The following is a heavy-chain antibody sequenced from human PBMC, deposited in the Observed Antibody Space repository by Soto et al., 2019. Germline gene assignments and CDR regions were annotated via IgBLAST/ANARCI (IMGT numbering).Heavy chain of an antibody. CDR2: ISGSGDRT. CDR1: GFNFSNYG. Sequence: LRLSCVGSGFNFSNYGMNWVRQAPGKGLAWVSTISGSGDRTYYADSVQGRFTVSRDNSKNTLFLEMDSLGADDTAVYYCAAGIAVTRNWYYGMDVWGQGTTVTVSS. D-gene: IGHD6-19*01. V-gene: IGHV3-23*01. CDR3: AAGIAVTRNWYYGMDV. J-gene: IGHJ6*02.